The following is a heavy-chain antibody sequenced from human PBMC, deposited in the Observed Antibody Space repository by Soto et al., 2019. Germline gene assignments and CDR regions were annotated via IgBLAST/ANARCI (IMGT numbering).Heavy chain of an antibody. J-gene: IGHJ4*02. D-gene: IGHD6-13*01. CDR3: ARDRSFRLFVY. CDR2: ISYDGSNK. CDR1: GFTFSSYA. V-gene: IGHV3-30-3*01. Sequence: LRLSCAASGFTFSSYAMHWVRQAPGKGLEWVAVISYDGSNKYYADSVKGRFTISRDNSKNTLYLQMNSLRAEDTAVYYCARDRSFRLFVYWGQGTLVTVSS.